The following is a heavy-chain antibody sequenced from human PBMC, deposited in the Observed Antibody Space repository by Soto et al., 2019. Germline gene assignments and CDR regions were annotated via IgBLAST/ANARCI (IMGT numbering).Heavy chain of an antibody. V-gene: IGHV4-31*03. D-gene: IGHD4-17*01. Sequence: SETLSLTCTVSGGSISSGGYYWSWIRQHPGKGLEWIGYIYYSGSTYYNPSLKSRVTISVDTSKNQFSLKLSSVTAADTAVYYCATRSGHGDYATLDAFDIWGQGTMVTVSS. CDR2: IYYSGST. J-gene: IGHJ3*02. CDR3: ATRSGHGDYATLDAFDI. CDR1: GGSISSGGYY.